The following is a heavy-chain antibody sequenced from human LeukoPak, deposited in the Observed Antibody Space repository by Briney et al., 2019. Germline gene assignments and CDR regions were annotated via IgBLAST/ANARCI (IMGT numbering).Heavy chain of an antibody. J-gene: IGHJ4*02. CDR3: ARGYHGMAFDY. CDR1: GFTFSSYA. V-gene: IGHV3-30-3*01. CDR2: ISYDGSNK. Sequence: GRSLRLSCAASGFTFSSYAMHWVRQAPGKGLEWVAVISYDGSNKYYADSVKGRFTISRDNSKNTLYLQMNSLRAEDTAVYYCARGYHGMAFDYWGQGTLVTVSS. D-gene: IGHD5-24*01.